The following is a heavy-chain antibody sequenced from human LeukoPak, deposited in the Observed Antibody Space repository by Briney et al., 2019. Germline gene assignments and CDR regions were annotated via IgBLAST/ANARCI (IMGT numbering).Heavy chain of an antibody. J-gene: IGHJ2*01. D-gene: IGHD3-3*01. CDR3: ARYYDFWSGYPDWYFDL. CDR1: GFTFSSYW. Sequence: PAGTLRLSCAASGFTFSSYWISWGRQAPGKGLEWVANIKQDGSEKYYVDSVKGRFTISRDNAKNSLYLQMNSLRAEDTAVYYCARYYDFWSGYPDWYFDLWGRGTLVTVSS. V-gene: IGHV3-7*01. CDR2: IKQDGSEK.